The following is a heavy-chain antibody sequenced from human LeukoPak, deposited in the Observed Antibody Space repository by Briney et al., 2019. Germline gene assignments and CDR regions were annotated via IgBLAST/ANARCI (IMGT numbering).Heavy chain of an antibody. D-gene: IGHD4-11*01. V-gene: IGHV4-59*08. CDR2: IYYSET. J-gene: IGHJ6*02. CDR1: GDXISNSY. CDR3: ARTQGWGTITTGYYYGMDV. Sequence: SETLSLTCTVSGDXISNSYCSWIRQPPGTGLEWIGYIYYSETYYNPSLKSRVTISVDTSKNQISLKLSSVTAADTAVYYCARTQGWGTITTGYYYGMDVWGQGTTVTVSS.